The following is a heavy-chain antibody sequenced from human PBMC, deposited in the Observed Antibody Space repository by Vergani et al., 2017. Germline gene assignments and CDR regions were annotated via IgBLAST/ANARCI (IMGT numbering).Heavy chain of an antibody. V-gene: IGHV5-51*01. Sequence: EMQLVQSGAEVRKPGESVKISCRTSGYNFDIYWIGWVRQMPGKGLEWMGIVYPADSDTRYSPSFQGQVTISADKSISTAYLQWSSLKASDTAMYYCARPTRASSGWGYWGQGTLVTVSS. D-gene: IGHD6-19*01. CDR1: GYNFDIYW. J-gene: IGHJ4*02. CDR3: ARPTRASSGWGY. CDR2: VYPADSDT.